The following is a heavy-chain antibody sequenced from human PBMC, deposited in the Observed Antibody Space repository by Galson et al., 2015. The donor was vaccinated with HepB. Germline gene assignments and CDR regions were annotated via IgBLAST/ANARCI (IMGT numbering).Heavy chain of an antibody. CDR1: GFTFSSYA. J-gene: IGHJ6*02. D-gene: IGHD6-19*01. Sequence: SLRLSCAASGFTFSSYAMHWVRQAPGKGLEWVAVISYDGSNKYYADSVKGRFTISRDNSKNTLYLQMNSLRAEDTAVYYCARASGSIAVAGLYGMDVWGQGTTVTVSS. CDR2: ISYDGSNK. V-gene: IGHV3-30*04. CDR3: ARASGSIAVAGLYGMDV.